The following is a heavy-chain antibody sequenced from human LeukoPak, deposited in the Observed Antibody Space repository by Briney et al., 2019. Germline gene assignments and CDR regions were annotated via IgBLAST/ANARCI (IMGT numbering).Heavy chain of an antibody. V-gene: IGHV3-9*01. CDR2: ISWNSGSI. CDR3: ARLVYAGGC. J-gene: IGHJ4*02. D-gene: IGHD6-25*01. CDR1: GFTFDDYA. Sequence: PGRSLRLSCAASGFTFDDYAMHWVRQAPGKGLEWVSGISWNSGSIGYADSVKGRFTISRDNAKNSLYLQMNSLRAEDTAVYYCARLVYAGGCWGQGTLVTVSS.